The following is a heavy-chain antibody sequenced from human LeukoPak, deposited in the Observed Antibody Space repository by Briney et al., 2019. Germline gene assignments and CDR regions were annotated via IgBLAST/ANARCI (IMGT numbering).Heavy chain of an antibody. D-gene: IGHD3-3*01. Sequence: PGGSLRLSCAASGFTVSSNYMSWVRQAPGKGLEWVANIKQDGSEKYYVDSVKGRFTISRDNAKNSLYLQMNSLRAEDTAVYYCAREGITIFGVVIPGSFDYWGQGTLVTVSS. CDR1: GFTVSSNY. V-gene: IGHV3-7*01. CDR3: AREGITIFGVVIPGSFDY. J-gene: IGHJ4*02. CDR2: IKQDGSEK.